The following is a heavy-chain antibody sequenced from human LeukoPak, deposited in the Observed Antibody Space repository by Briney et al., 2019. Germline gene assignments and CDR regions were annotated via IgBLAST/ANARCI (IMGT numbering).Heavy chain of an antibody. D-gene: IGHD6-13*01. CDR1: GFTFSSYS. J-gene: IGHJ6*03. CDR3: AKDATAVPGTVYMDV. Sequence: GGSLRLSCAASGFTFSSYSMNWVRQAPGKGLEWVSSISSSSSYIYYADSVKGRFTISRDNAKNSVYLQMTSLRAEDTALYYCAKDATAVPGTVYMDVWGKGTTVTISS. V-gene: IGHV3-21*01. CDR2: ISSSSSYI.